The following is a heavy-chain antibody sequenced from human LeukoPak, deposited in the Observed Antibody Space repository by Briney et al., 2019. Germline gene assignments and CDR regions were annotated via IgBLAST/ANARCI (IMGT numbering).Heavy chain of an antibody. D-gene: IGHD6-13*01. CDR1: GFTFSSYS. J-gene: IGHJ6*03. CDR3: AKDATAVPGTVYMDV. Sequence: GGSLRLSCAASGFTFSSYSMNWVRQAPGKGLEWVSSISSSSSYIYYADSVKGRFTISRDNAKNSVYLQMTSLRAEDTALYYCAKDATAVPGTVYMDVWGKGTTVTISS. V-gene: IGHV3-21*01. CDR2: ISSSSSYI.